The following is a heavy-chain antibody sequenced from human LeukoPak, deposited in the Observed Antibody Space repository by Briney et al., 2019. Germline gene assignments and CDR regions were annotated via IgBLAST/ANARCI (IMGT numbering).Heavy chain of an antibody. CDR1: GFTFSSYA. D-gene: IGHD3-10*01. V-gene: IGHV3-23*01. CDR2: ISGSGNST. J-gene: IGHJ4*02. CDR3: ANMVRGVIMNY. Sequence: GGALRLSCAGSGFTFSSYAMSWVRQAPGKGLEWVSAISGSGNSTYYADPVKGRFTISRDNSKNTLYLQMNSLRAEDTAVYYCANMVRGVIMNYWGQGTLVTVSS.